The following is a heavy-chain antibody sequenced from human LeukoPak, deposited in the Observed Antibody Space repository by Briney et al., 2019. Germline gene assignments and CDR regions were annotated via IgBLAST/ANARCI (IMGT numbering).Heavy chain of an antibody. J-gene: IGHJ4*02. Sequence: SETLSLTCAVYGGSFSSYYWSWIRQPPGKGLEWIGYIYYSGSTYYNPSLKSRVTISVDTSKNQFSLKLSSVTAADTAVYYCARVVHDSSDYYYRVDYWGQGTLVTVSS. CDR3: ARVVHDSSDYYYRVDY. CDR1: GGSFSSYY. D-gene: IGHD3-22*01. V-gene: IGHV4-59*12. CDR2: IYYSGST.